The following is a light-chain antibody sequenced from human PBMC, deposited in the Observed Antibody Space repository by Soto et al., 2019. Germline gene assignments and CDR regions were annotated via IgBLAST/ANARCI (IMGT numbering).Light chain of an antibody. J-gene: IGKJ5*01. CDR3: QQFGDLTFI. CDR1: QDINNY. V-gene: IGKV1-33*01. CDR2: DAS. Sequence: DIKMTQSPSSLSASVGDRVTITCQASQDINNYLNWYQQKPGPAPKLLIYDASGLEVGVPSRFSGSGSGTHFTLTISGLQPEDIATYYCQQFGDLTFIFGQGTRLEI.